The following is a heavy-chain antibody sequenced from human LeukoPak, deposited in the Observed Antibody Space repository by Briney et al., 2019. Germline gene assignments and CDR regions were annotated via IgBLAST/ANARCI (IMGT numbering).Heavy chain of an antibody. V-gene: IGHV1-46*01. J-gene: IGHJ4*02. CDR2: INPSGGST. D-gene: IGHD3-22*01. Sequence: ASVTVSCKASGYTFTGYYMHWVRQAPGQGLEWMGIINPSGGSTSYAQKFQGRVTMTRDTSTSTVYMELSSLRSEDTAVYYCASQAIYYYDSSGYYPDYWGQGTLVTVSS. CDR3: ASQAIYYYDSSGYYPDY. CDR1: GYTFTGYY.